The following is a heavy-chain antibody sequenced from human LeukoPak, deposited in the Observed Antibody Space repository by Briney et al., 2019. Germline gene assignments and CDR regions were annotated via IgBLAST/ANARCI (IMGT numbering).Heavy chain of an antibody. CDR3: AKSKDDPNYYYYYYGLDV. CDR1: GFTFSSYW. Sequence: GGSLRLSCAASGFTFSSYWMHWVRQAPGKGLMWVSRINSDGSRTTYADSVRGRFTISRDNSKNTLYLHMNSLTAEDTAVYYCAKSKDDPNYYYYYYGLDVWGQGTTVTVSS. J-gene: IGHJ6*02. V-gene: IGHV3-74*01. CDR2: INSDGSRT. D-gene: IGHD3-10*01.